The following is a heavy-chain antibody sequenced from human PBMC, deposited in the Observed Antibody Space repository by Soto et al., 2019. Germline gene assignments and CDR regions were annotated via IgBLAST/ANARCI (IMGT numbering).Heavy chain of an antibody. V-gene: IGHV4-30-4*08. Sequence: SETMSLTCIVAGGSLSSNDCYLSWNRQHPGEGLEWIGYIYYSGSTYYNPSLKSRVTISVDRSKNQFSLKLSSVTAADTAVYYCARAHYGDYGYGMDVWGQGTTVTVSS. CDR2: IYYSGST. D-gene: IGHD4-17*01. CDR1: GGSLSSNDCY. CDR3: ARAHYGDYGYGMDV. J-gene: IGHJ6*02.